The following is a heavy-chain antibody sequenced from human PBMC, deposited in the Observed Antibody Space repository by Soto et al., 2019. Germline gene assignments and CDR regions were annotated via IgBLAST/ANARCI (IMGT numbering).Heavy chain of an antibody. CDR2: VYYSGDT. Sequence: QLQLQESGPGLVKPSETLSLTCSVSGGSISRSRYYWGWIRQSPGQGLEWIGSVYYSGDTYDNPSLKSRITMSIDMSKSQFSLKLTSVTAADTAVYYCARQKLESHGSGTYGAFYFDYWGQGILVTVSS. V-gene: IGHV4-39*01. CDR1: GGSISRSRYY. D-gene: IGHD3-10*01. CDR3: ARQKLESHGSGTYGAFYFDY. J-gene: IGHJ4*02.